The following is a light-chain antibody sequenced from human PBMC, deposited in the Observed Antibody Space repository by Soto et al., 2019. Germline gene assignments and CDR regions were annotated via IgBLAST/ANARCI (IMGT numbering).Light chain of an antibody. J-gene: IGLJ2*01. CDR2: DVS. Sequence: QSALTQPASVSGSPGQSITISCTGTSSDVGGYNYISWYQHHPGKAPKLVIYDVSNRPSGVSNRFSGSKSGNTASLTISGLQAEDEANYYCTSYMSSSTHVVFGGGTKLTVL. V-gene: IGLV2-14*03. CDR3: TSYMSSSTHVV. CDR1: SSDVGGYNY.